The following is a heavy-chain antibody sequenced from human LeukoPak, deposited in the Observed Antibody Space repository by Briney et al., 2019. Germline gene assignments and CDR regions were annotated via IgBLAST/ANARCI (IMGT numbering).Heavy chain of an antibody. CDR3: AREYDSRARFDS. D-gene: IGHD4-11*01. Sequence: GGSLRLSCVGSGVSFTSNSMNWVRQAPGKGLEWISFISYGGGPIYQADSVKGRFTISRDNAKTSLYLQMNSLRVEDTAIYYCAREYDSRARFDSWGQGTLVTVSS. V-gene: IGHV3-48*01. CDR1: GVSFTSNS. CDR2: ISYGGGPI. J-gene: IGHJ4*02.